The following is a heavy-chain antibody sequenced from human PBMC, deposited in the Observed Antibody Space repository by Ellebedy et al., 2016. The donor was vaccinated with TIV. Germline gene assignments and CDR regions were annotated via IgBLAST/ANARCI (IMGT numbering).Heavy chain of an antibody. Sequence: AASEKVSCKASRCTFSSYAISWVRQAPGQRLEWMGRIIPILGIANYAQKFQGRVTITADKSTRTAYMELSSLRSEDAAVYYCARGPTCSGYSCYYWFDPWGQGTLVTVSS. CDR1: RCTFSSYA. CDR3: ARGPTCSGYSCYYWFDP. D-gene: IGHD2-15*01. J-gene: IGHJ5*02. V-gene: IGHV1-69*04. CDR2: IIPILGIA.